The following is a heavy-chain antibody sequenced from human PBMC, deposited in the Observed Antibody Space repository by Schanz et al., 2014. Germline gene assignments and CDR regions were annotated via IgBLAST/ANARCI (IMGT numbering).Heavy chain of an antibody. D-gene: IGHD6-13*01. V-gene: IGHV4-39*01. J-gene: IGHJ4*02. CDR1: GGSISSSSYF. CDR3: ARHMGRLSSSRGNYFDY. Sequence: QLQLQESGPGLVKPSETLSLTCTVSGGSISSSSYFWGWIRQPPGKGLEWIGSIYHSGSTYNNPPPKSRAPMPEAPTNNCFPLKLSSGTAADTALYYCARHMGRLSSSRGNYFDYWGQGTLVTVSS. CDR2: IYHSGST.